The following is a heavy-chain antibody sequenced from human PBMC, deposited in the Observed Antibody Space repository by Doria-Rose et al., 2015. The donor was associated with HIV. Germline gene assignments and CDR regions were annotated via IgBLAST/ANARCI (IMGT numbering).Heavy chain of an antibody. D-gene: IGHD3-22*01. V-gene: IGHV4-34*01. CDR1: GGSFSGYY. CDR2: INHGGST. J-gene: IGHJ4*02. Sequence: QVQLQQWGAGLLKPSETLSLTCAVYGGSFSGYYRSWIRQPPGKGLEWIGEINHGGSTNYNPSLKSRVTISVDTSKNQFSLKLSSVTAADTAVYYCARKRDSSGYYAPGPRFDYWGQGTLVTVSS. CDR3: ARKRDSSGYYAPGPRFDY.